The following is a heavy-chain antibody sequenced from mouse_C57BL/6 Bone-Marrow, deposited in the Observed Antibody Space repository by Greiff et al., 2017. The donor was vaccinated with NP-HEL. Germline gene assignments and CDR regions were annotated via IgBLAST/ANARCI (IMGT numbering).Heavy chain of an antibody. Sequence: EVQRVESGGDLVKPGGSLKLSCAASGFTFSSYGMSWVRQTPDKRLEWVATISSGGSYTYYPDSVTGRFTISRDNAKNTLYLQMSSLKSEDTAMYYCARYDYDVRGAMDYWGQGTSVTVSS. CDR2: ISSGGSYT. CDR3: ARYDYDVRGAMDY. V-gene: IGHV5-6*01. J-gene: IGHJ4*01. D-gene: IGHD2-4*01. CDR1: GFTFSSYG.